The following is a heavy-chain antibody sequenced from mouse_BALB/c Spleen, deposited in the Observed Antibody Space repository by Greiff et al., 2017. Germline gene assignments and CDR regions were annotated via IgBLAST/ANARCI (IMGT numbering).Heavy chain of an antibody. Sequence: VQRVESGPGLVQPSQSLSITCTVSGFSLTSYGVHWVRQSPGKGLEWLGVIWSGGSTDYNAAFISRLSISKDNSKSQVFFKMNSLQTDDTARYYCAVTGTKNAMDYWGQGTSVTVSS. CDR3: AVTGTKNAMDY. CDR2: IWSGGST. J-gene: IGHJ4*01. D-gene: IGHD4-1*01. CDR1: GFSLTSYG. V-gene: IGHV2-2*01.